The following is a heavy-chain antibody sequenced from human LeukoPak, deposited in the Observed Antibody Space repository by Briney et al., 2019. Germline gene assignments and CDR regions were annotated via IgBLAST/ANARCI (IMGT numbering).Heavy chain of an antibody. Sequence: SETLSLTCTVSGGSISSSSYYWGWIRQPPGKGLEWIGSIYYSGSTYYNPSLKSRVTISVDTSKNQFSLKLSSVTAADTAVYYCAREYCSSTSCYSDWFDPWGQGTLVTVSS. V-gene: IGHV4-39*07. CDR2: IYYSGST. J-gene: IGHJ5*02. CDR1: GGSISSSSYY. D-gene: IGHD2-2*01. CDR3: AREYCSSTSCYSDWFDP.